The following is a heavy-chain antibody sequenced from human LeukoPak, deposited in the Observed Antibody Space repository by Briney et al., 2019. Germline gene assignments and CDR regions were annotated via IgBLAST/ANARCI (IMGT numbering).Heavy chain of an antibody. J-gene: IGHJ4*02. D-gene: IGHD1-26*01. CDR2: IKQDGSEK. CDR1: GFTFSSYW. CDR3: ARRGSSPLDYYFDY. V-gene: IGHV3-7*01. Sequence: GGSLRLSCAASGFTFSSYWMSWVRQAPGKGLEWVANIKQDGSEKCYVDSVKGRFTISRDNAKNSLYLQMNSLRAKDTAVYYCARRGSSPLDYYFDYWGQGTLVTVSS.